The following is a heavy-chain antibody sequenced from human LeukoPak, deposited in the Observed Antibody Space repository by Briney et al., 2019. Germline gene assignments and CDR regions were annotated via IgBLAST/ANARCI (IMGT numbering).Heavy chain of an antibody. Sequence: GGSLRLSCAASGFTFSSYAMSWVRQAPGMGLEWVSGISGSGDSTYYADSVEGRFTISRDKSKNTLYLQMNSLRAEDTAIYYCAKDGSSNLYGWFDPWGQGTLVTVSS. CDR3: AKDGSSNLYGWFDP. D-gene: IGHD6-13*01. CDR2: ISGSGDST. CDR1: GFTFSSYA. V-gene: IGHV3-23*01. J-gene: IGHJ5*02.